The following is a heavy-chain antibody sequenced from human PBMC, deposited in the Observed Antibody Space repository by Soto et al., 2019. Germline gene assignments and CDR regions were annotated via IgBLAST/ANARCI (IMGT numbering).Heavy chain of an antibody. CDR3: ASDYSVADTYYYGMDV. V-gene: IGHV1-69*01. J-gene: IGHJ6*02. CDR1: GGTFSNYA. CDR2: TIPLSGTA. D-gene: IGHD6-19*01. Sequence: QVQLVQSGAEVKKPGSSVKVSCKASGGTFSNYAISWVRQAPGQGLEWMGGTIPLSGTANYAQKFQGRVTITADESTSTAYMELRSLRSEDTAVYYCASDYSVADTYYYGMDVWGQGTTVTVSS.